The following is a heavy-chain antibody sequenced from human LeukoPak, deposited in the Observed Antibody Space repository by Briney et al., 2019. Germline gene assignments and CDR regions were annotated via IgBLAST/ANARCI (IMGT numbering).Heavy chain of an antibody. CDR1: GFTFSSYW. J-gene: IGHJ4*02. Sequence: GGSLRLSCAASGFTFSSYWMHWVRQAPGKGLEWVSGISWNSGSIGYADSVKGRFTISRDNAKNSLYLQMNSLRAEDTALYYCAKDRSADNYDILTGAFDYWGQGTLVTVSS. CDR3: AKDRSADNYDILTGAFDY. D-gene: IGHD3-9*01. CDR2: ISWNSGSI. V-gene: IGHV3-9*01.